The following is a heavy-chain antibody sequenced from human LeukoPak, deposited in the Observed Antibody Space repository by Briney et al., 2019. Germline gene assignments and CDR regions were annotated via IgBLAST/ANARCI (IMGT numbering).Heavy chain of an antibody. J-gene: IGHJ5*02. Sequence: SXXXVRQAPGKGXEWVSSISSSSSYIYYADSVKGRFTISRDNAKNSLYPQMNSLRAEDTAVYYCARGGYSSNWFDPWGQGTLVTVSS. CDR2: ISSSSSYI. V-gene: IGHV3-21*01. D-gene: IGHD4-11*01. CDR3: ARGGYSSNWFDP. CDR1: S.